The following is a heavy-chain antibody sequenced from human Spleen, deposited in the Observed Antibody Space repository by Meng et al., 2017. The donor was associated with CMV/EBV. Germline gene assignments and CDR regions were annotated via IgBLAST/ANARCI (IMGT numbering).Heavy chain of an antibody. J-gene: IGHJ1*01. CDR2: IRYDGSNK. CDR3: AKYGSSWYEGYFQH. CDR1: GFTFSSYG. V-gene: IGHV3-30*02. D-gene: IGHD6-13*01. Sequence: GESLKISCAASGFTFSSYGMHWVRQAPGKGLEWVAFIRYDGSNKYYADSVKGRFTISTDNSKNTLYLQMNSLRAEDTAVYYCAKYGSSWYEGYFQHWGQGTLVTVSS.